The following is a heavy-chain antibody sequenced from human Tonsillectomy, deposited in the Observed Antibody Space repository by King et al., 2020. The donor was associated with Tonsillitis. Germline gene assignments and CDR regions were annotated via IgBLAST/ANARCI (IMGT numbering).Heavy chain of an antibody. CDR2: IIPIFGTA. J-gene: IGHJ6*02. V-gene: IGHV1-69*01. Sequence: QLVQSGAEVKKPGSSVKVSCKASGGTFSSYAISWVRQAPGQGLEWMGGIIPIFGTANYAQKFQGRVTITADESTSTAYMELSSLRSEDTAVYYCARGTFKMVYAILDYYYGMDVWGQGTTVTVSS. CDR3: ARGTFKMVYAILDYYYGMDV. D-gene: IGHD2-8*01. CDR1: GGTFSSYA.